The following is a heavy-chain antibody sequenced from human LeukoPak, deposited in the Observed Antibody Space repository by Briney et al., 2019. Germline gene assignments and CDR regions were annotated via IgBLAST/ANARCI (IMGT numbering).Heavy chain of an antibody. J-gene: IGHJ4*02. Sequence: SVKVSCKASGGTFSSYAISWVRQAPGQGLEWMGGVIPIFGTANYAQKFQGRVTITADESTSTAYMELSSLRSEDTAVYYCARSRYGDYPRENYFDCWGQGTLVTVSS. V-gene: IGHV1-69*01. CDR3: ARSRYGDYPRENYFDC. CDR2: VIPIFGTA. D-gene: IGHD4-17*01. CDR1: GGTFSSYA.